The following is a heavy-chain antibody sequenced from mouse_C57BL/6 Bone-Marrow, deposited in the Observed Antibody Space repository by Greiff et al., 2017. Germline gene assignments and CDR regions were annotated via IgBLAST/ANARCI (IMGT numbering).Heavy chain of an antibody. J-gene: IGHJ4*01. CDR2: IWSGGST. V-gene: IGHV2-2*03. CDR3: ARRAMDY. Sequence: VMLVESGPGLVQPSQSLSITCTVSGFSLTSYGVHWVRQSPGKGLEWLGVIWSGGSTDYNAAFISRLSISKDNSKSRGFFKMDSLQSYDTAIYYCARRAMDYWGQGTSVTVSS. CDR1: GFSLTSYG.